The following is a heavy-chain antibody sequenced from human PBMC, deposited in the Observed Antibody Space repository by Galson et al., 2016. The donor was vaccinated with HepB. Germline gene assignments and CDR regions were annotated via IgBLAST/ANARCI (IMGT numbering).Heavy chain of an antibody. V-gene: IGHV3-21*01. CDR1: GFTFRSYS. CDR2: ISSTSWSI. CDR3: TRDARYRLQGVTDF. D-gene: IGHD3-10*01. Sequence: SLRLSCAASGFTFRSYSFNWVRQAPGKGLEWVSSISSTSWSIYYADSVKGRFTISRDNAKNSLYLQMSSLRVEDTALYYCTRDARYRLQGVTDFWGQGTLVTVSS. J-gene: IGHJ4*02.